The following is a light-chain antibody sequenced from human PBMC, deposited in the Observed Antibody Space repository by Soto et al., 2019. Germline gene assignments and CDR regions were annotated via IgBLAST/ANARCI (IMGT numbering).Light chain of an antibody. V-gene: IGLV2-14*01. J-gene: IGLJ1*01. CDR3: SSYTNSNTLV. Sequence: QSALTQPASVSGSPGQSITISCIGSDVGGYNYVSWYQQHPGKAPKLMIYDVSNRPSGVSNRFSGSKSGNTASLTISGLQVEDEADYYCSSYTNSNTLVFGTGTKVTVL. CDR1: SDVGGYNY. CDR2: DVS.